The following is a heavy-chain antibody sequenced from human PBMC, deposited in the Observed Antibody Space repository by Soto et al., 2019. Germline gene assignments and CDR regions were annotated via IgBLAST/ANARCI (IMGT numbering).Heavy chain of an antibody. V-gene: IGHV3-33*01. CDR3: ARDPQDPRGPFDY. J-gene: IGHJ4*02. Sequence: PGGSLRLSCAASGFIFSNYGMHWVRQAPGKGLEWVAIIWYDGSNEFYGDSVKGRFTISRDNSKNTVSLQMNSLRAEDTAVYYCARDPQDPRGPFDYWGQGTVVTVSS. CDR1: GFIFSNYG. CDR2: IWYDGSNE.